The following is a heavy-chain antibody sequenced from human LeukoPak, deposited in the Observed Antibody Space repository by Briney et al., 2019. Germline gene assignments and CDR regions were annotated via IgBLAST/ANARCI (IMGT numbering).Heavy chain of an antibody. CDR2: IKSKSDGGAT. CDR3: TTVHCTSSSCLDY. V-gene: IGHV3-15*01. Sequence: GGSQRLPWARSRLTFSIAWMSWARQPPGKGREWVGCIKSKSDGGATDYAAPVLGRFTISRDDSKNTLYLQMNSLKTDDTAVYYCTTVHCTSSSCLDYWGQGTLVTVSS. J-gene: IGHJ4*02. CDR1: RLTFSIAW. D-gene: IGHD2-2*01.